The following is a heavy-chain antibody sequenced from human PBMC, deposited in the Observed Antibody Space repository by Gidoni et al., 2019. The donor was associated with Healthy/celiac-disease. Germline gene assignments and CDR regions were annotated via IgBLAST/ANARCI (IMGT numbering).Heavy chain of an antibody. CDR1: GRSISSSSSY. D-gene: IGHD6-13*01. J-gene: IGHJ4*02. CDR2: IYYSGSP. CDR3: ARHSCSWYDFDY. V-gene: IGHV4-39*01. Sequence: QLQLQESRPGLVKPSEPLSLTCTVPGRSISSSSSYWGWIRQPQGKGREWIGSIYYSGSPYYNPSLKSRITIAVDTSKDQFSLELGSVTAADTAVYYCARHSCSWYDFDYWGQGTLVTVSS.